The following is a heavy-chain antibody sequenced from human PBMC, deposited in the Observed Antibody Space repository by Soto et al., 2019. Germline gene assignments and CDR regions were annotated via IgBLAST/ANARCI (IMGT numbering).Heavy chain of an antibody. CDR3: ARSPYKSLFMDV. V-gene: IGHV3-48*01. CDR2: ISSGSNTI. Sequence: GGSLRLSCEASGFTFNSYSMDWVRQAPGKGLEWVSYISSGSNTIYYADSVKGRFTISRDNAKNSLYLQMNSLRAEDTAVYYCARSPYKSLFMDVWGQGTTVTVSS. J-gene: IGHJ6*02. CDR1: GFTFNSYS. D-gene: IGHD1-20*01.